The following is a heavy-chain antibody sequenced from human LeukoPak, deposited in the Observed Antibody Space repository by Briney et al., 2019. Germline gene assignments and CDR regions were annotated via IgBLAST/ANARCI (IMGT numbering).Heavy chain of an antibody. CDR1: AYTFTGYY. J-gene: IGHJ4*02. Sequence: ASVKVSCKASAYTFTGYYMHWVRQAPGQGLEWMGWIDPNNGGAKYAQKFQGRVTITRDTSISTVYVELSGLRPDDTAVYYCTRGREINCSGGSCYPFDYWGQGTLVTVSS. D-gene: IGHD2-15*01. CDR2: IDPNNGGA. V-gene: IGHV1-2*02. CDR3: TRGREINCSGGSCYPFDY.